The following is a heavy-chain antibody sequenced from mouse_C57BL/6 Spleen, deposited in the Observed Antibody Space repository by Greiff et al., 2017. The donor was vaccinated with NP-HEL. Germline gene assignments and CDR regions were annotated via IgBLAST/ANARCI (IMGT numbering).Heavy chain of an antibody. CDR3: ARGYSNYVWFAY. J-gene: IGHJ3*01. Sequence: QVQLQQPGAELVKPGASVKLSCKASGYTFTSYWMQWVKQRPGQGLEWIGEIDPSDSYTHYNQKFKGKATLTVDKSSSTAYMQLSSLTSEDSAVYYCARGYSNYVWFAYWGQGTLVTVSA. CDR1: GYTFTSYW. V-gene: IGHV1-50*01. CDR2: IDPSDSYT. D-gene: IGHD2-5*01.